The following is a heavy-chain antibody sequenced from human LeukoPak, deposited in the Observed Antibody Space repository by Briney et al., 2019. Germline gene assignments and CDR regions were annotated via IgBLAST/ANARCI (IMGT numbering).Heavy chain of an antibody. CDR3: ARGLDIVVVPAAIRTNWFDP. D-gene: IGHD2-2*02. CDR2: IYYSGST. J-gene: IGHJ5*02. CDR1: GGSISSGGYY. Sequence: SETLSLTCTVSGGSISSGGYYWSWIRQHPGKGLEWIGYIYYSGSTYYNPSLKSRVTISVDTSKNQFSLKLSSVTAADTAVYYCARGLDIVVVPAAIRTNWFDPWGQGTLVTVSS. V-gene: IGHV4-31*03.